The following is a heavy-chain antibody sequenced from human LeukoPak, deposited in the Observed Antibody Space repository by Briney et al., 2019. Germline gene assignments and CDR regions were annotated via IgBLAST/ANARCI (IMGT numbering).Heavy chain of an antibody. J-gene: IGHJ4*02. CDR3: VRGRELATLDY. V-gene: IGHV1-46*01. CDR1: GYTFTSYY. Sequence: GASVNVSFKSSGYTFTSYYMHWGRQAPGQGLERMGIINPSGGSTSYSQKFQGRLTITTDKPTSTDYTELASVRTEDTPVYYLVRGRELATLDYWGQGTLVTVSS. D-gene: IGHD3-10*01. CDR2: INPSGGST.